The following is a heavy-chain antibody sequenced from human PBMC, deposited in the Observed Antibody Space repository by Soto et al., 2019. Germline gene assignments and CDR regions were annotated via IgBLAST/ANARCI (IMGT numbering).Heavy chain of an antibody. CDR1: GFTFSTYA. CDR2: VSYDGDKK. J-gene: IGHJ6*02. D-gene: IGHD1-26*01. V-gene: IGHV3-30-3*01. Sequence: QEKLVQSGGGVVQPGKSLRLSCAASGFTFSTYAMHWVRLAPGKGLEWVAVVSYDGDKKYYGDSVRGRFTISRDNSKNALFRQMNGLTTEDTAVYYCTRGVGSYSYYYFGMDVWGQGTAVTVSS. CDR3: TRGVGSYSYYYFGMDV.